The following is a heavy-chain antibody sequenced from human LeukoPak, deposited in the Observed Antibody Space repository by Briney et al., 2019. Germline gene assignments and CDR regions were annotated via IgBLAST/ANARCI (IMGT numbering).Heavy chain of an antibody. CDR3: ARGPYYDFWSGYSEYYFDY. J-gene: IGHJ4*02. CDR1: GFTFSSYG. Sequence: GGSLRLSCAASGFTFSSYGMHWVRQAPGKGLEWVAVIWYDGSNKYYADSVKGRFTISRDNSENTLYLQMNSLRAEDTAVYYCARGPYYDFWSGYSEYYFDYWGQGTLVTVSS. D-gene: IGHD3-3*01. CDR2: IWYDGSNK. V-gene: IGHV3-33*01.